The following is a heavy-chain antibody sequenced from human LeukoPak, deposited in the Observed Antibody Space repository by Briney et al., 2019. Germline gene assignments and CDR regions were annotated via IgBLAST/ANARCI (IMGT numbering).Heavy chain of an antibody. Sequence: GGSLRLSCAASGFTFSSYSMNWVRQPPGKGLEWVSAITGSGSPLDNADSVEDRFTISRDNAKNSLFLQMNSLRADDTAVYYCARVIRFGSGSFHYYFDYWGQGTLVTVSS. CDR3: ARVIRFGSGSFHYYFDY. V-gene: IGHV3-48*04. D-gene: IGHD3-10*01. CDR1: GFTFSSYS. CDR2: ITGSGSPL. J-gene: IGHJ4*02.